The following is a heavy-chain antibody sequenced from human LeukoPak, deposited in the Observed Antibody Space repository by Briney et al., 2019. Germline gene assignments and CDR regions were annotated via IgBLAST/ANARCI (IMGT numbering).Heavy chain of an antibody. Sequence: GGSLRLSCAASGFTFDDYAMHWVRQAPGKGLEWVSGISWNSGSIGYADSVKGRFTISRDNAKNSLYLQMNSLRAEDTAVYYCARSGYCSSTSCYWNAAFDIWGQGTMVTVSS. J-gene: IGHJ3*02. V-gene: IGHV3-9*01. CDR1: GFTFDDYA. D-gene: IGHD2-2*03. CDR2: ISWNSGSI. CDR3: ARSGYCSSTSCYWNAAFDI.